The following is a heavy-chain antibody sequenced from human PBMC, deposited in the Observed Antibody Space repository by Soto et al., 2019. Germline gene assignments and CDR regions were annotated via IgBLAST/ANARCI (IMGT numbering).Heavy chain of an antibody. D-gene: IGHD3-10*01. V-gene: IGHV4-31*03. CDR1: GGSISSGGYY. J-gene: IGHJ5*02. Sequence: SETLSLTCTVSGGSISSGGYYWSWIRQHPGKGLEWIGYIYYSGSTYYNPSLKSRVTISVDTSKNQFSLKLSSVTAADTAVYYCARGITMVRGVPNWFDPWGQGTLVTVSS. CDR2: IYYSGST. CDR3: ARGITMVRGVPNWFDP.